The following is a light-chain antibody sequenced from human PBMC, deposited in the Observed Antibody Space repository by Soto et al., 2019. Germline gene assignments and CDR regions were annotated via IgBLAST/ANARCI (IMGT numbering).Light chain of an antibody. CDR3: QQYGRSPPSWT. J-gene: IGKJ1*01. Sequence: ETVLTQSPGTLSLSPGESATLSCRASQSVSNSYLAWYQQKPGQAPRLLIYGASSRATGIPDRFSGSGSGTAFTLTISRLEPEDFAVYYCQQYGRSPPSWTFGQGTKVEIK. V-gene: IGKV3-20*01. CDR1: QSVSNSY. CDR2: GAS.